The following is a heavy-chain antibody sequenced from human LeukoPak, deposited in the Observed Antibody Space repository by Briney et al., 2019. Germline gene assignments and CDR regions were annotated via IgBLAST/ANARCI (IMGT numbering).Heavy chain of an antibody. J-gene: IGHJ4*02. CDR2: IYYSGST. CDR1: GGSISSGDYY. CDR3: ASTPRDGDLDY. Sequence: SETLXLTCTVSGGSISSGDYYWSWXRQPPGKGLEWIGYIYYSGSTYYNPSLKSRVTISVDTSKNQFSLKLSSVTAADTAVYYCASTPRDGDLDYWGQGTLVTVSS. V-gene: IGHV4-30-4*01. D-gene: IGHD4-17*01.